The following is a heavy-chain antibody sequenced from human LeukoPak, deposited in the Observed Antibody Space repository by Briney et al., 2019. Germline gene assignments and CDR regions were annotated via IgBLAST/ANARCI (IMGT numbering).Heavy chain of an antibody. Sequence: SETLSLTCTVSGGSISNYYWSWIRQPAGKGLEWIGRKYGRGSSNYNPPVQSRVTMSVDTSKNQFSLKLRSVTAADTAVYYCARGRYCSADICTGGDSFDIWGRGTMVSVSP. CDR1: GGSISNYY. J-gene: IGHJ3*02. D-gene: IGHD2-15*01. CDR3: ARGRYCSADICTGGDSFDI. CDR2: KYGRGSS. V-gene: IGHV4-4*07.